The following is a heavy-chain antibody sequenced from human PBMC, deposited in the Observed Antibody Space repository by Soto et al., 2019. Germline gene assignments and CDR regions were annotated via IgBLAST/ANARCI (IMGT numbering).Heavy chain of an antibody. CDR3: ARGLCTGGTCYGLTVDF. J-gene: IGHJ3*01. CDR2: MSPFSGNT. CDR1: GYTFTSYG. Sequence: ASVKVSCKASGYTFTSYGINWVRHVPGQGFEWMGWMSPFSGNTGSAQKFQGRVSLTRNTSINTSYMELSSLTSDDTAVYYCARGLCTGGTCYGLTVDFWGQGTTVTVSS. D-gene: IGHD2-15*01. V-gene: IGHV1-8*02.